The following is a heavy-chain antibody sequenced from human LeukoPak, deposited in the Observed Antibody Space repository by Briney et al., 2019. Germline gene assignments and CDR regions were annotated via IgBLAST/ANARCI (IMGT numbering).Heavy chain of an antibody. CDR1: GFTFSSYA. D-gene: IGHD2-21*02. CDR3: AKEHCTGNCYSDFFDY. Sequence: GGSLRLSCAASGFTFSSYAMSWVRQAPGKGLEWVSAISGSGGSTYYADSVKGRFTISRDNSSNILYLQMNSLRAEDTAVYYCAKEHCTGNCYSDFFDYWGQGTLVTVSS. CDR2: ISGSGGST. J-gene: IGHJ4*02. V-gene: IGHV3-23*01.